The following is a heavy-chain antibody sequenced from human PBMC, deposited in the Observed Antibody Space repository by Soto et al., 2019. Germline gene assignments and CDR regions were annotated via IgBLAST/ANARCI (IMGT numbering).Heavy chain of an antibody. J-gene: IGHJ4*02. Sequence: ASVKVSCKASGGTFSSYTISWVRQAPGQGLEWMGRIIPILGIANYAQKFQGRVTITADKSTSTAYMELSSLRSEDTAVYYCAREVPTARLTGYYPYYWGQGTLVTVSS. CDR1: GGTFSSYT. CDR2: IIPILGIA. V-gene: IGHV1-69*04. CDR3: AREVPTARLTGYYPYY. D-gene: IGHD3-9*01.